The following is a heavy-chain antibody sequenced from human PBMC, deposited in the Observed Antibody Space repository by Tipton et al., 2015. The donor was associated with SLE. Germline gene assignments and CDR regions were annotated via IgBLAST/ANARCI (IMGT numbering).Heavy chain of an antibody. CDR3: ARDGYSGSYYGFDY. CDR1: GFTFSSYE. D-gene: IGHD1-26*01. J-gene: IGHJ4*02. CDR2: IYSGGST. V-gene: IGHV3-66*02. Sequence: SLRLSCAASGFTFSSYEMNWVRQAPGKGLEWVSVIYSGGSTYYADSGKGRFTISRDNSKNTLYLQMNSLRAEDTAVYYCARDGYSGSYYGFDYWGQGPLVTVSS.